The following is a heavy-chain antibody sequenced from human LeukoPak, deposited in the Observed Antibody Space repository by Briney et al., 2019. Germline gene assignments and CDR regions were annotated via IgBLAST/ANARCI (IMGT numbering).Heavy chain of an antibody. Sequence: SETLSLTCAVYGGSFSGYYWSWIRQPPGKGLEWIGEINHSGRTNYNPSLKSRVTISVDTSKNQFSLKLSSVTAADTAVYYCARGYSVAGLFQHWGQGTLVTVSS. CDR1: GGSFSGYY. V-gene: IGHV4-34*01. J-gene: IGHJ1*01. D-gene: IGHD6-19*01. CDR3: ARGYSVAGLFQH. CDR2: INHSGRT.